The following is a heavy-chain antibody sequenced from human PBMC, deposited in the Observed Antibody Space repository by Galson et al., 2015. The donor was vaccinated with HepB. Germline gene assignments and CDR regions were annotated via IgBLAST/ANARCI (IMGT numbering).Heavy chain of an antibody. CDR3: ARDFGSGGGYYGMDV. Sequence: SLRLSCAASGFTFSSYGMHWVRQAPGKGLEWVAVIWYDGSNKYYADSVKGRFTISRDNSKNTLYLQMNSLRAEDTAVYYCARDFGSGGGYYGMDVWGQGTTVTVSS. CDR1: GFTFSSYG. CDR2: IWYDGSNK. J-gene: IGHJ6*02. D-gene: IGHD3-10*01. V-gene: IGHV3-33*08.